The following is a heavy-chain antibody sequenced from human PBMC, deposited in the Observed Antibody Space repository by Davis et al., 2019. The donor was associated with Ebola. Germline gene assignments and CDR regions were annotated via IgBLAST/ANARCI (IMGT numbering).Heavy chain of an antibody. CDR3: AVDYPYGMDV. CDR2: IYPGDSDT. J-gene: IGHJ6*02. Sequence: GESLKISCKGSGYRFTNYWIGWVRQKPGKGLEWMGIIYPGDSDTRYSPSFQGQVTISANKSISTAYLQWSSLKASDTAMYYCAVDYPYGMDVWGQGTTVTVSS. V-gene: IGHV5-51*01. CDR1: GYRFTNYW.